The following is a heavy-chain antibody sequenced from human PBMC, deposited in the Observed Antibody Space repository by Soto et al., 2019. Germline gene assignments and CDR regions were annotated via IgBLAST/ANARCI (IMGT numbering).Heavy chain of an antibody. J-gene: IGHJ3*02. V-gene: IGHV1-69*13. D-gene: IGHD3-22*01. CDR1: GGTFSSYA. CDR3: ARGHYDSSGYYYDAFDI. CDR2: IIPIFGTA. Sequence: ASVKVSCKASGGTFSSYAISWVRQAPGQGLEWMGGIIPIFGTANYAQKFQGRVTITADESTSTAYMELSSLRSEDTAVYYCARGHYDSSGYYYDAFDIWGQGTMVTVSS.